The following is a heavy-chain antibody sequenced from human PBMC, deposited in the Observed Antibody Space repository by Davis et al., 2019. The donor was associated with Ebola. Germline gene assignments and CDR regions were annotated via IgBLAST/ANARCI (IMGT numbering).Heavy chain of an antibody. Sequence: ASVKVSCKTSGYTFTSYGVSWVRQAPGQGLEWMGWISGYNLKTTYAQKFQGRVTMTINTSTDTAYMELRSLRSDDTAVYYCARDLGYFDWLYDAFDIWGQGTMVTVSS. CDR2: ISGYNLKT. J-gene: IGHJ3*02. D-gene: IGHD3-9*01. V-gene: IGHV1-18*01. CDR3: ARDLGYFDWLYDAFDI. CDR1: GYTFTSYG.